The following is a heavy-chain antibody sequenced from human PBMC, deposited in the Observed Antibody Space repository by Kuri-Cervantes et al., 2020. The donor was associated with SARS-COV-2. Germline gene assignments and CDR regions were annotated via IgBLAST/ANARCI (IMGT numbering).Heavy chain of an antibody. Sequence: GGSLSLSCAVSGLTVNEAWMGWVRQDPGRGLEWVGRLKSKSDGGTPDYAAPVKGRFTISGDESKNTLNLQMNSLKTEDTALYYCTTDRAITVRPLFDSWGQGTLVTVSS. CDR2: LKSKSDGGTP. CDR3: TTDRAITVRPLFDS. D-gene: IGHD6-6*01. V-gene: IGHV3-15*01. CDR1: GLTVNEAW. J-gene: IGHJ4*02.